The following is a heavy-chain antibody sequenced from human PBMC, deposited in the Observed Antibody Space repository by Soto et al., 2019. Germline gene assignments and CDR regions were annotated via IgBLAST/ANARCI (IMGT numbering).Heavy chain of an antibody. D-gene: IGHD6-19*01. V-gene: IGHV6-1*01. J-gene: IGHJ3*02. Sequence: SQTLSLTCSSSGYRFTSNRAACTWIRHSPSRGLEWLGRTYYRSKWYNDYAVSVKSRITINPDTSKNQFSLQLDSVTPEDTAVYYCARAGWDDAFDIRGQGTMVTVSS. CDR3: ARAGWDDAFDI. CDR2: TYYRSKWYN. CDR1: GYRFTSNRAA.